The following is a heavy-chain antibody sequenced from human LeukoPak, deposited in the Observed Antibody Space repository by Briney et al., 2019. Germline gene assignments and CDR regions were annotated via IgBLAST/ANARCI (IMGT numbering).Heavy chain of an antibody. J-gene: IGHJ4*02. V-gene: IGHV3-23*01. Sequence: PGGSLRLSCAASGFTFSSYSMNWVRQAPGKGLEWVSAISGSGGSTYYADSVKGRFTISRDNSKNTLYLQMNSLRAEDTAVYYCAKEDLGIAAADTFDYWGQGTLVTVSS. CDR2: ISGSGGST. CDR3: AKEDLGIAAADTFDY. CDR1: GFTFSSYS. D-gene: IGHD6-13*01.